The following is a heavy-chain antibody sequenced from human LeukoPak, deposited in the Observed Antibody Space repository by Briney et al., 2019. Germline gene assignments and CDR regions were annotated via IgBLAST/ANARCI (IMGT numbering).Heavy chain of an antibody. V-gene: IGHV1-69*13. Sequence: SVKVSCKASGGTFSSYAISWVRQASGQGHEWMGGIIPIFGTANYAQKFQGRVTTTADESTSTAYMELSSLRSEDTAVYYCARDDGPKEQWLVRTPNYYYGMDVWGKGTTVTVSS. CDR3: ARDDGPKEQWLVRTPNYYYGMDV. CDR1: GGTFSSYA. J-gene: IGHJ6*04. CDR2: IIPIFGTA. D-gene: IGHD6-19*01.